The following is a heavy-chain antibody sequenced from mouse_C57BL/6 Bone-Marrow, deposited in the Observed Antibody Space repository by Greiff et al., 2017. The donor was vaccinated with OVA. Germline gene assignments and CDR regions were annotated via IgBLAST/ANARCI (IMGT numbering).Heavy chain of an antibody. CDR2: INYDGSST. CDR1: GFTFSDYY. Sequence: EVQLVESEGGLVQPGSSMKLSCTASGFTFSDYYMAWVRQVPEKGLEWVANINYDGSSTYYLDSLKSRFIISRDNAKNILYLQMSSLKSEDTATYYCARGDYGSSLDYWGQGTTLTVSS. J-gene: IGHJ2*01. D-gene: IGHD1-1*01. CDR3: ARGDYGSSLDY. V-gene: IGHV5-16*01.